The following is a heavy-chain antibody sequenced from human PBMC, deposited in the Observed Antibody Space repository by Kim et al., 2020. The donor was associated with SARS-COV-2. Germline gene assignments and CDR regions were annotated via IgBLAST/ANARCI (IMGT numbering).Heavy chain of an antibody. D-gene: IGHD6-19*01. CDR3: ARGQWLVHDYFDY. CDR1: GFTFSSYA. CDR2: ISYDGSNK. V-gene: IGHV3-30*04. J-gene: IGHJ4*02. Sequence: GGSLRLSCAASGFTFSSYAMHWVRQAPGKGLEWVAVISYDGSNKYYADSVKGRFTISRDNSKNTLYLQMNSLRAEDTAVYYCARGQWLVHDYFDYWGQGTLVTVSS.